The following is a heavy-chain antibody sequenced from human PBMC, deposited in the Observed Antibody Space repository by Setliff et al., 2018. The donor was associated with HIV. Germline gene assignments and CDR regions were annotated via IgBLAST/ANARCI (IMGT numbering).Heavy chain of an antibody. CDR2: IYTSGST. J-gene: IGHJ3*02. D-gene: IGHD3-16*01. CDR1: GYSISSAYY. V-gene: IGHV4-61*09. CDR3: ATFSPRDAFDI. Sequence: SETLSLTCTVSGYSISSAYYWSWIRQPAGKGLEWIGHIYTSGSTKYNPSLKGRVTIDTSKNQFSLNLSSVTAADTAFYYCATFSPRDAFDIWGQGTMVTVSS.